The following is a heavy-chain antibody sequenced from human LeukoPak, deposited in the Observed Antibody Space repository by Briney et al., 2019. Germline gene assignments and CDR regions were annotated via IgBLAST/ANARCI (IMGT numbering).Heavy chain of an antibody. J-gene: IGHJ6*02. D-gene: IGHD2-2*02. V-gene: IGHV1-18*01. CDR1: GYTFSSYG. Sequence: SVKVSCKASGYTFSSYGISWVRQAPGQGLEWMGWISAYNGNTNYAQKLQGRVTMTTDTSTSTAYMELRSLRSDDTAVYYCAREHCSSTSCYIDYYYGMDVWGQGTTVTVSS. CDR2: ISAYNGNT. CDR3: AREHCSSTSCYIDYYYGMDV.